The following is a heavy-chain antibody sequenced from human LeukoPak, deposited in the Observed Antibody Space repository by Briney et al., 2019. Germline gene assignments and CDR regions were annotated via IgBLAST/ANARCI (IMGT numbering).Heavy chain of an antibody. D-gene: IGHD3-22*01. CDR2: ISGSGGST. V-gene: IGHV3-23*01. J-gene: IGHJ4*02. CDR3: ATLPYYYDSSGSYYFDY. Sequence: GGSLRLSCAASGFTFSNYALSWVRQAPGKGLEWVSDISGSGGSTYYADSVKGRFTISRDNSKNTMYLQMNSLRAEDTAVYYCATLPYYYDSSGSYYFDYWGQGTLVTVSS. CDR1: GFTFSNYA.